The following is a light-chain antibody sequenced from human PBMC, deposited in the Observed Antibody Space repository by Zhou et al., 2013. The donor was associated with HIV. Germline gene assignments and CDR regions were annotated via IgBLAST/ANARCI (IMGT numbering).Light chain of an antibody. Sequence: DIQMTQSPSTLSASVGDRVTITCRASQSISNWLAWYQQKPGKAPKLLIYKASSLESGVPSRFSGSGSGTEFTLTISSLQPDDFATYYCQQCNSYSWTFGQGTKGG. J-gene: IGKJ1*01. CDR2: KAS. CDR1: QSISNW. CDR3: QQCNSYSWT. V-gene: IGKV1-5*03.